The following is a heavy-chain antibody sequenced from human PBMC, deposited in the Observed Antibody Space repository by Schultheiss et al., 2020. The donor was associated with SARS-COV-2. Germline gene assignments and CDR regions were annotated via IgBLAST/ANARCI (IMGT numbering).Heavy chain of an antibody. J-gene: IGHJ4*02. CDR3: ARDRYYYGSGSYLGGFDY. V-gene: IGHV3-66*02. Sequence: GGSLRLSCAASGFTVSSNYMSWVRQAPGKGLEWVSVIYSGGSTYYADSVKGRFTISRDNSKNTLYLQMNSLRAEDTAVYYCARDRYYYGSGSYLGGFDYWGQGTLVTVSS. D-gene: IGHD3-10*01. CDR1: GFTVSSNY. CDR2: IYSGGST.